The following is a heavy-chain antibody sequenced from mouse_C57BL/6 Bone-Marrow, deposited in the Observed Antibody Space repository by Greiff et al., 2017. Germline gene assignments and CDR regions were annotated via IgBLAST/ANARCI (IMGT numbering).Heavy chain of an antibody. CDR1: GYSFTGYF. CDR3: AREDFTTVVALMYFDV. D-gene: IGHD1-1*01. V-gene: IGHV1-20*01. CDR2: INPYNGDT. J-gene: IGHJ1*03. Sequence: EVQLQQSGPELVKPGDSVKISCKASGYSFTGYFMNWVMQSHGKSLEWIGRINPYNGDTFYNQKFKGKATLTVDKSSSTAHMELRSLTSEDSAVYYCAREDFTTVVALMYFDVWGTGTTVTVSS.